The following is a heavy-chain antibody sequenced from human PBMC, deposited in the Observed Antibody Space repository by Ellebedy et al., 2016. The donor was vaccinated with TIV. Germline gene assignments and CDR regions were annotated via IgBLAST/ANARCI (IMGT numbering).Heavy chain of an antibody. CDR3: ARASPGDDFWSDYSYNCFDP. D-gene: IGHD3-3*01. CDR2: IYYSGST. Sequence: MPSETLSLTCTVSGGSISSGGYYWSWIRHHPGKGLEWIGSIYYSGSTYYNPSLKSRVTISVDTSKNQFSLKLSSVTAADTAVYYCARASPGDDFWSDYSYNCFDPWGQGTLVTVSS. V-gene: IGHV4-31*03. J-gene: IGHJ5*02. CDR1: GGSISSGGYY.